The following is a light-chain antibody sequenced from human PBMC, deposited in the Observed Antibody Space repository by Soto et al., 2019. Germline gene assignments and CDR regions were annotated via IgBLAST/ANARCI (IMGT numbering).Light chain of an antibody. CDR2: EVS. CDR3: LSYSSNTNLHWV. CDR1: SSDIGGYDY. V-gene: IGLV2-14*01. Sequence: QSALTQPASVSGSPGQSIAISCTGTSSDIGGYDYVSWYQHHPVKAPKILIYEVSNRPSGVSNRFSGSKSGNTASLTISGLQAEDEADYYCLSYSSNTNLHWVFGGGTKLTVL. J-gene: IGLJ3*02.